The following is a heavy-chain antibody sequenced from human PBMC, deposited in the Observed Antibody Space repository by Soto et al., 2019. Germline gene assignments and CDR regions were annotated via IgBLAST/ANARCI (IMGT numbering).Heavy chain of an antibody. CDR1: GYSFTSYW. J-gene: IGHJ6*02. Sequence: PGESLKISCKGSGYSFTSYWIAWVRQMPGEGLEWMGIIYPGDSDTRYSPSFQGQVTISADKSINSVYLQWSSLKASDTATYYCARLGFNYDFLSGYYNVHHYYGIEVWGQGTTVTVSS. V-gene: IGHV5-51*01. CDR2: IYPGDSDT. D-gene: IGHD3-3*01. CDR3: ARLGFNYDFLSGYYNVHHYYGIEV.